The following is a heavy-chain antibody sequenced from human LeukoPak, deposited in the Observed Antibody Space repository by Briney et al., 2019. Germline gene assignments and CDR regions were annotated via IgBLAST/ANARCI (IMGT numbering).Heavy chain of an antibody. V-gene: IGHV4-4*07. D-gene: IGHD3-22*01. CDR1: GGSISSYY. J-gene: IGHJ4*02. CDR3: TGEGHYYDSSGYYYGGEDY. Sequence: SETLSLTCTVSGGSISSYYWSWIRQPAGKRLEWIGRIYTRGSTNYNPSLKSRVTMSVDTSKNQFSLKLSSVTAAETAVYYCTGEGHYYDSSGYYYGGEDYWGQGTLVTVSS. CDR2: IYTRGST.